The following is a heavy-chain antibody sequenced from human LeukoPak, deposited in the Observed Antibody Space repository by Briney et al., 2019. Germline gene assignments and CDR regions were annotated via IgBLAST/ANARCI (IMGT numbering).Heavy chain of an antibody. V-gene: IGHV4-39*07. CDR3: ARKQGAFFDY. CDR1: GGSISSSSYY. J-gene: IGHJ4*02. CDR2: IYYSGST. Sequence: SETLSLTCTVSGGSISSSSYYWGWIRLPPGKGLEWIGSIYYSGSTYYNPSLKSRVTISVDTSKNQFSLKLSSVTAADTAVYYCARKQGAFFDYWGQGTLVTVSS. D-gene: IGHD1/OR15-1a*01.